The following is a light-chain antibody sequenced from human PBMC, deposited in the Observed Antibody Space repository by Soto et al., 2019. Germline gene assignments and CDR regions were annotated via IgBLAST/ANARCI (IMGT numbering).Light chain of an antibody. CDR1: QSVSNN. Sequence: EILMTQSPATLCVSPGESATLSCRASQSVSNNLAWYQQKPGQTPRLLIYGASTRATGFPARFSGSGSGTEFTLTISSLQSEDFAVYYCQQYNNWPPTWTFGQGTKVDI. CDR2: GAS. V-gene: IGKV3-15*01. J-gene: IGKJ1*01. CDR3: QQYNNWPPTWT.